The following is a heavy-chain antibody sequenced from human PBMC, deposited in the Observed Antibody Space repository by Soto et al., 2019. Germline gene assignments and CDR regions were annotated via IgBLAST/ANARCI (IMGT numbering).Heavy chain of an antibody. CDR3: AREVVVAATGWFDP. CDR2: IIPIFGTA. Sequence: AASVKVSCKASGGTLSNYAINWVRQAPGQGLEWMGGIIPIFGTANYAQKFQGRVTITADESTSTAYMELSSLRSEDTAVYYCAREVVVAATGWFDPWGQGTLVTVSS. D-gene: IGHD2-15*01. V-gene: IGHV1-69*13. J-gene: IGHJ5*02. CDR1: GGTLSNYA.